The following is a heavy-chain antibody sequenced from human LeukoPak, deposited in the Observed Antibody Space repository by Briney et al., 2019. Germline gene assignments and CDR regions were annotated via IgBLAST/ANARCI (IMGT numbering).Heavy chain of an antibody. CDR2: MNVKTGAT. CDR3: ARQSGTYWGFDY. J-gene: IGHJ4*02. Sequence: ASVKVSCKASGYTFTDYYIHWVRQAPGHGLEWLGWMNVKTGATSSAQRFPGRFTMTRDTSIGTASMEFSSLTSDDTAVYYCARQSGTYWGFDYWGQGTLVTVSS. V-gene: IGHV1-2*02. D-gene: IGHD1-26*01. CDR1: GYTFTDYY.